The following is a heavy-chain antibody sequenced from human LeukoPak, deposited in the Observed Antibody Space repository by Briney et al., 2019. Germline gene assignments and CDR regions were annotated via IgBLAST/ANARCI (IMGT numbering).Heavy chain of an antibody. Sequence: PGGSLRLSCAASGFTFSNYDMHWVRQAAGKGLEWVSGIGNAGDTYYTASVKGRFTISRENAKNSLYLQMNSLSAGDTAVYYCASSPAYSSCWYAIDNWGQGTLVTVSS. CDR1: GFTFSNYD. D-gene: IGHD6-13*01. V-gene: IGHV3-13*01. CDR2: IGNAGDT. CDR3: ASSPAYSSCWYAIDN. J-gene: IGHJ4*02.